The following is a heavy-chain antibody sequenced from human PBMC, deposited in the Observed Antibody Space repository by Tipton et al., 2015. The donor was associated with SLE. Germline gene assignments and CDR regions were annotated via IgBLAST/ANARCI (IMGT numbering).Heavy chain of an antibody. Sequence: TLSLTCTVSGGSISSYYWSWIRQPPGKGLEWIGYIYYSGSTNYNPSLKSRVTISVDTSKNQFSLKLSSVTAADTAVYYCARDLDYYDSSGYPLCGQGTLVTVSS. CDR2: IYYSGST. CDR3: ARDLDYYDSSGYPL. J-gene: IGHJ4*02. V-gene: IGHV4-59*12. CDR1: GGSISSYY. D-gene: IGHD3-22*01.